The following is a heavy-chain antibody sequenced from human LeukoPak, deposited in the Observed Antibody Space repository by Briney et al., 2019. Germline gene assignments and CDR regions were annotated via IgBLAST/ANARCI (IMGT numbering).Heavy chain of an antibody. CDR2: IYTSGST. CDR3: ARGGKNYDFWSGYYFDDAFDI. J-gene: IGHJ3*02. Sequence: SETLTLSCAASGFTISSYYMSWIRQAPGKGLEWVARIYTSGSTNYNASLKSRVTISVDTSKNQFSLKLSSVTAADTAVYYCARGGKNYDFWSGYYFDDAFDIWGQGTMVTVSS. CDR1: GFTISSYY. D-gene: IGHD3-3*01. V-gene: IGHV4-59*10.